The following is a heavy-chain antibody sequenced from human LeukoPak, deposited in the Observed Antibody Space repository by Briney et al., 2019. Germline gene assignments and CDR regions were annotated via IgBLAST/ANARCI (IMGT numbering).Heavy chain of an antibody. Sequence: GGSLRLSCVASGFIFSDYAMNWVRQAPGKGLQWVSSISGPGGNTYYADSVRGRFTISRDNSKNTLYLQMNSLRAEDTAVYYCASERVFHYWGQGTLVTVSS. CDR1: GFIFSDYA. V-gene: IGHV3-23*01. J-gene: IGHJ4*02. CDR3: ASERVFHY. CDR2: ISGPGGNT.